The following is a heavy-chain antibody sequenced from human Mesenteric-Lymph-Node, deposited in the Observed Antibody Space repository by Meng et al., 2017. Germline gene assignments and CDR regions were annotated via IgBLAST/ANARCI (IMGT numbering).Heavy chain of an antibody. Sequence: VGVVGLGGGVGQPGRSLRLSCAASGFTFSSYGMHWVRQAPGKGLEWVAVIWYDGSNKYYADSVKGRFTISRDNSKNTLYLQMNSLRAEDTAVYYCARVSGSGSYYDFDYWGQGTLVTVSS. D-gene: IGHD1-26*01. CDR1: GFTFSSYG. J-gene: IGHJ4*02. CDR2: IWYDGSNK. V-gene: IGHV3-33*01. CDR3: ARVSGSGSYYDFDY.